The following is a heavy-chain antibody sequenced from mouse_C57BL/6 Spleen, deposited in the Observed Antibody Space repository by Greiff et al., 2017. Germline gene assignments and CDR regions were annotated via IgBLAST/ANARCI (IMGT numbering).Heavy chain of an antibody. CDR1: GYTFTSYW. CDR3: AREGYYGGSHDWYFDV. D-gene: IGHD1-1*01. J-gene: IGHJ1*03. Sequence: QVQLQQPGAELVRPGTSVKLSCKASGYTFTSYWMHWVKQRPGQGLEWIGVIDPSDSYTNYNQKFKGKATLTVDTSSSTAYLQLSSLTSEDSAVXYCAREGYYGGSHDWYFDVWGTGTTVTVSS. V-gene: IGHV1-59*01. CDR2: IDPSDSYT.